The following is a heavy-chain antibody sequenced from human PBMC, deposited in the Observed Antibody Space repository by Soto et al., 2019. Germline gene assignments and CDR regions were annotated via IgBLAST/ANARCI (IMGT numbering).Heavy chain of an antibody. Sequence: ASVKVSCKASGYIFTDYYMHWVRQAPGQELEWMGWINPNNGGTNYAQKFQGRVTMTTDTSASTAYMELSSLRSEDTAVYYCARDLEIRILYPFDPWGQGTLVTVSS. D-gene: IGHD2-8*01. V-gene: IGHV1-2*02. J-gene: IGHJ5*02. CDR1: GYIFTDYY. CDR2: INPNNGGT. CDR3: ARDLEIRILYPFDP.